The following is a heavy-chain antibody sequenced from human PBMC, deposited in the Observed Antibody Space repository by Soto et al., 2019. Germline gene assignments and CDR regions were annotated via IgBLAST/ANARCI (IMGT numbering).Heavy chain of an antibody. CDR2: IYPADSDT. CDR1: GYSFPSDW. V-gene: IGHV5-51*01. CDR3: ARIPHGTTSYYDYPSGMDV. Sequence: PGESLKISCKGSGYSFPSDWIGWVRQRPGKGLEWMGSIYPADSDTRYSPSFQGHVTISADKSIRTAYLEWSSLKASDSGVYYCARIPHGTTSYYDYPSGMDVWGQGTTVTVS. D-gene: IGHD2-2*01. J-gene: IGHJ6*02.